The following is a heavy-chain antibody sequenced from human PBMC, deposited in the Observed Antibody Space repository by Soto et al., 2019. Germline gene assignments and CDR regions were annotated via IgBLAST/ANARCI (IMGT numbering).Heavy chain of an antibody. V-gene: IGHV1-3*01. CDR3: ASTTGLPGGYWYFDL. D-gene: IGHD2-2*01. CDR2: INAGTGNT. Sequence: SVKVSCKDSGYTFTSYAMHWVRQDPGQRLEWMGWINAGTGNTKYSQKCQGRVTITRDPSASTAYMELSSLRSEDTAVYYCASTTGLPGGYWYFDLWGR. J-gene: IGHJ2*01. CDR1: GYTFTSYA.